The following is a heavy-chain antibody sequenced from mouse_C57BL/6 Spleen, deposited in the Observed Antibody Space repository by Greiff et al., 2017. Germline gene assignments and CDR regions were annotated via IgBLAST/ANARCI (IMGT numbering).Heavy chain of an antibody. CDR3: ARFEGSSGYYAMDY. CDR1: GYSFTDYN. V-gene: IGHV1-39*01. Sequence: ESGPELVKPGASVKISCKASGYSFTDYNMNWVKQSNGKSLEWIGVINPNYGTTSYNQKFKGKATLTVDQSSSTAYMQLNSLTSEDSAVYYCARFEGSSGYYAMDYWGQGTSVTVSS. J-gene: IGHJ4*01. CDR2: INPNYGTT. D-gene: IGHD3-1*01.